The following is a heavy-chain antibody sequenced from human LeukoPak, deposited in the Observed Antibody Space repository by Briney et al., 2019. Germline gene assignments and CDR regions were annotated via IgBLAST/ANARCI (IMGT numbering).Heavy chain of an antibody. Sequence: GGSLRLSCAASGFTFSDFWMHWVRQAPGKGLVWVSRINSGGTVTNYADSVKGRLTISRDNAKNTLYLQMNSLRAEDTAVYYCARDLTGTTGPWFDPWGQGTLVTVSS. J-gene: IGHJ5*02. CDR3: ARDLTGTTGPWFDP. V-gene: IGHV3-74*01. D-gene: IGHD1-7*01. CDR2: INSGGTVT. CDR1: GFTFSDFW.